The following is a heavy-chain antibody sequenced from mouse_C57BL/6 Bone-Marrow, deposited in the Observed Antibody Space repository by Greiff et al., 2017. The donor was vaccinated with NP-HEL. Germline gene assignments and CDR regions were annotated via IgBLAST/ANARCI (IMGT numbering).Heavy chain of an antibody. Sequence: EVQLQQSGPELVKPGASVKISCKASGYTFTDYYMNWVKQSHGKSLEWIGDINPNNGGTSYNQKFKGKATLTVDKSSSTAYMELRSLTSEDYAGYYGANGGIIYYGNLRFFYAMDYWGQGTSVTVSS. V-gene: IGHV1-26*01. CDR1: GYTFTDYY. J-gene: IGHJ4*01. CDR2: INPNNGGT. CDR3: ANGGIIYYGNLRFFYAMDY. D-gene: IGHD2-1*01.